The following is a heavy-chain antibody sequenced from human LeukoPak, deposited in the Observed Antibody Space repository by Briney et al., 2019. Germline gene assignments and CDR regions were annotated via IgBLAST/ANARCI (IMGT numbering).Heavy chain of an antibody. Sequence: GGSLRLSCEASGVTSHLRSYGMSWVRQSPGKGLEWVSTISSSGSTIYYADSVKGGFTISRDNAKNSLYLQMNSLRAEDTAVYYCAELGITMIGGVWGKGTTVTISS. J-gene: IGHJ6*04. D-gene: IGHD3-10*02. CDR3: AELGITMIGGV. CDR2: ISSSGSTI. CDR1: GVTSHLRSYG. V-gene: IGHV3-48*03.